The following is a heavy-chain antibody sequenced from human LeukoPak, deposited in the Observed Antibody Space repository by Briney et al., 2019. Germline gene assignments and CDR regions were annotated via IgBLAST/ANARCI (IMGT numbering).Heavy chain of an antibody. CDR3: AKVLVGATRGGAFDI. J-gene: IGHJ3*02. D-gene: IGHD1-26*01. CDR1: GLTFSSYA. CDR2: ISGSGGST. Sequence: GGSLRLSCAASGLTFSSYAMSWVRQAPGKGLEWVSAISGSGGSTYYADSVKGRFTISRDNSKNTLYLQMNSLRAEDTAVYYCAKVLVGATRGGAFDIWGQGTMVTVSS. V-gene: IGHV3-23*01.